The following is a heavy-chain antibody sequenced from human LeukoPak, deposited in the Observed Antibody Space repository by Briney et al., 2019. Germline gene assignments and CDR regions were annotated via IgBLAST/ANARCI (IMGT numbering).Heavy chain of an antibody. CDR3: ARGSMGGTFDY. CDR1: GFTFSSYS. V-gene: IGHV3-21*06. CDR2: TSSSGTYT. D-gene: IGHD2/OR15-2a*01. Sequence: PGGSLRLSCAASGFTFSSYSINWVRQAPGKGLEWVSSTSSSGTYTSFADSVKGRFTISRDNAKNSLSLQMNSLRAEDTAVYYCARGSMGGTFDYWGQGTLVTVS. J-gene: IGHJ4*02.